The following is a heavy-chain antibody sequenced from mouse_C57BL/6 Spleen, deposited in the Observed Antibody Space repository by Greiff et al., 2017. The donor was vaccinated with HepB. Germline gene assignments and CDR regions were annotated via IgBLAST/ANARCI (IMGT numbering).Heavy chain of an antibody. V-gene: IGHV1-61*01. CDR3: ARAGGWLPSFAY. CDR2: IYPSDSET. J-gene: IGHJ3*01. CDR1: GYTFTSYW. Sequence: QVQLQQPGAELVRPGSSVKLSCKASGYTFTSYWMDWVKQRPGQGLEWIGNIYPSDSETHYNQKFKDKATLTVDKSSSTAYMHLSSLTSEDSAVYYCARAGGWLPSFAYWGQGTLVTVSA. D-gene: IGHD2-3*01.